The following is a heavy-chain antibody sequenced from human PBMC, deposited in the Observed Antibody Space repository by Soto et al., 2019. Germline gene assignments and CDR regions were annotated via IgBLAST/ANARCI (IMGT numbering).Heavy chain of an antibody. Sequence: ASVKVSCKASGYTFTNYGISWVRQAPGQGLEWMGWINTYNGNTNHAQKLQGRVTMTTDTSSSTAYMELRSLRSDDTAVYYCARGVGSGTYYNQYNWFDPWGQGTLVTVSS. CDR2: INTYNGNT. D-gene: IGHD3-10*01. V-gene: IGHV1-18*01. CDR3: ARGVGSGTYYNQYNWFDP. J-gene: IGHJ5*02. CDR1: GYTFTNYG.